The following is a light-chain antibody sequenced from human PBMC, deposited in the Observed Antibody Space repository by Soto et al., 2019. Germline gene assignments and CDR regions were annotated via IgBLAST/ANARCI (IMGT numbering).Light chain of an antibody. CDR3: QQLNSYPFT. V-gene: IGKV1-9*01. CDR2: AAF. CDR1: QGISSY. Sequence: DIQLTQSPSFLSTSVGDRVTITCRASQGISSYLAWYQHKPGKAPKLLIYAAFTLQSGVPSRFSGSGSGTEFPLTISSLQPEDFATFLCQQLNSYPFTYGQAPRREIK. J-gene: IGKJ5*01.